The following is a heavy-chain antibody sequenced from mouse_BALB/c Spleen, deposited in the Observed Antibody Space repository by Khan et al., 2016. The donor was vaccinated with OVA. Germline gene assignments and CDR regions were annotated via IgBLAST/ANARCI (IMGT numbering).Heavy chain of an antibody. J-gene: IGHJ3*01. D-gene: IGHD2-10*02. CDR2: IDPSDSKT. Sequence: QMQLEESGAELVRPGASVKLSCKASGYTFSSYWMNWVKQRPGQGLEWIGMIDPSDSKTHYNQMFKDKATLTVDKSSSTTYMQLSSLTSEDSAVYCWARGGYGTSFAFWGQGTLVTVSA. CDR1: GYTFSSYW. V-gene: IGHV1-61*01. CDR3: ARGGYGTSFAF.